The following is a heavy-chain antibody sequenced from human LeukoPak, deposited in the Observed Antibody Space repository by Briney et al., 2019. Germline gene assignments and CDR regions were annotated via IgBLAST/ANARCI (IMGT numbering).Heavy chain of an antibody. CDR2: ISWDGGST. Sequence: GGSLRLSCVVAGFAFHDYTMHWVRQPPGKGLEWVSLISWDGGSTYYADSVKGRFTISRDNSKNSLYLQMNSLRAEDTALYYCAKVGSDTVNWGQGTLVTVSS. J-gene: IGHJ4*02. V-gene: IGHV3-43D*03. CDR1: GFAFHDYT. CDR3: AKVGSDTVN. D-gene: IGHD4-17*01.